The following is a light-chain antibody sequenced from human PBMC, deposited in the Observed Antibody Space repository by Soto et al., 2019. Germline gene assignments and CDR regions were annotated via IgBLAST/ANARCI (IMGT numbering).Light chain of an antibody. CDR3: SSYTSSRTVI. J-gene: IGLJ2*01. CDR2: EVR. V-gene: IGLV2-14*01. Sequence: QSVLTQPASVSGSPGQSITISCTGTSSDVGGYNYVSWYQHHPGKAPKLMIYEVRNRPSGVSNRFSGSKSGNTASLTISGLQTEDEADYYCSSYTSSRTVIFGGGTKLTV. CDR1: SSDVGGYNY.